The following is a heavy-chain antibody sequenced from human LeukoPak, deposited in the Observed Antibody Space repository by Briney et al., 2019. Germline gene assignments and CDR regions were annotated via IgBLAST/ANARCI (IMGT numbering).Heavy chain of an antibody. CDR1: GLTFSTYS. CDR3: ARDPAMYYDFWSGPDNWFDP. V-gene: IGHV3-21*01. Sequence: GGSLRLSCGASGLTFSTYSMNWVRQAPGKGLEWVSSISSSSSYIYYADSVKGRFTISRDNAKNSLFLQMNSLRAEDTAVYYCARDPAMYYDFWSGPDNWFDPWGQGTLVTVSS. J-gene: IGHJ5*02. D-gene: IGHD3-3*01. CDR2: ISSSSSYI.